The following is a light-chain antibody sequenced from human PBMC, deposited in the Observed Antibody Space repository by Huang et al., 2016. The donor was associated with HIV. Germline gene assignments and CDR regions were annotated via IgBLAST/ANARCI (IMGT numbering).Light chain of an antibody. CDR2: GAS. CDR3: QQYGSSPYT. V-gene: IGKV3-20*01. J-gene: IGKJ2*01. Sequence: VLTQTPGTLSLSPGERATLACRASQSVNNNYLAWYQQKPGQAPRLLIYGASSRATAISDRCSGSGSGTNFTLTITRLAPEDFAVYYCQQYGSSPYTFGQGTQLEI. CDR1: QSVNNNY.